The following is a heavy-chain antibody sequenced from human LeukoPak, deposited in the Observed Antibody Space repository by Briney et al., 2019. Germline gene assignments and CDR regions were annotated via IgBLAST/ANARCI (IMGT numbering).Heavy chain of an antibody. CDR3: ARGVVVAAIKHYYGMDV. CDR1: GGSISSSSYY. D-gene: IGHD2-15*01. J-gene: IGHJ6*02. V-gene: IGHV4-39*07. CDR2: IFYSGST. Sequence: PSETLSLTCTVSGGSISSSSYYWAWIRQPPGKGLEWIGSIFYSGSTFYNPSLKSRVTISVDTSKNQFSLKLSSVTAADTAVYYCARGVVVAAIKHYYGMDVWGQGATVTVSS.